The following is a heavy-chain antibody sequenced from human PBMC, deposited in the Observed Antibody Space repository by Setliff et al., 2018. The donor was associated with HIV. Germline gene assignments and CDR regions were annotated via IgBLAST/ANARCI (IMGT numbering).Heavy chain of an antibody. V-gene: IGHV1-18*01. CDR1: GYTFNSYG. J-gene: IGHJ6*03. CDR3: ARTVKTTLGDLLSPYYYYMDL. Sequence: ASVKVSCKASGYTFNSYGITWVRQAPGQGLEWMGWMSTYSGNTDYAQNVQGRLTMTSDTSTTTAYMELRNLRSNDSAVYYCARTVKTTLGDLLSPYYYYMDLWGKGTTVTVSS. D-gene: IGHD3-16*01. CDR2: MSTYSGNT.